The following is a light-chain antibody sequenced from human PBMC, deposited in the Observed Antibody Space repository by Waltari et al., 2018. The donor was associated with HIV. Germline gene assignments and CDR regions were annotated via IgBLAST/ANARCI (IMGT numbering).Light chain of an antibody. CDR2: SAF. V-gene: IGKV1-12*01. J-gene: IGKJ4*01. Sequence: DIQMAQSPSNVSAFVGGTVTITCRASRDISTSLAWYQFKPGRAPNLLIYSAFRLETGVPSRFGGSGSGTDFTLTITSLHPDDFATYYCQQADSFPHTFGGGTRVA. CDR1: RDISTS. CDR3: QQADSFPHT.